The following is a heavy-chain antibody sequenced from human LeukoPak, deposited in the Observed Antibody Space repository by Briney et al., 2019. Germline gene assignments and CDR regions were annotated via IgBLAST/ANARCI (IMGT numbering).Heavy chain of an antibody. V-gene: IGHV4-34*01. CDR3: ARGRYYFGSDTYFYY. D-gene: IGHD3-10*01. CDR1: GGSFSGYY. CDR2: ILHDGST. J-gene: IGHJ4*02. Sequence: KPSETLSLTCAVHGGSFSGYYWTWIRQSPGKGLEWIGEILHDGSTNYNPSPNSRVTISIDTSKNQFSLKVISVTAADAAVYYCARGRYYFGSDTYFYYWSQGTLVAVSS.